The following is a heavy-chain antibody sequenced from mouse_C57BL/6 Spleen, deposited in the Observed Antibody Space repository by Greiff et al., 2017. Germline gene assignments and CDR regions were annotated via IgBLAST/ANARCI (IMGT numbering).Heavy chain of an antibody. D-gene: IGHD2-5*01. CDR3: AKYYSTYYAMDY. V-gene: IGHV1-82*01. CDR2: IYPGGGDT. J-gene: IGHJ4*01. CDR1: GYAFSSSW. Sequence: VQLQQSGPELVKPGASVKISCKASGYAFSSSWMNWVKPRPGKGLEWIGRIYPGGGDTNYNGKFKGKATLTADKSSSTADMQLSSLTSEDSAVSICAKYYSTYYAMDYWGQGTSVTVSS.